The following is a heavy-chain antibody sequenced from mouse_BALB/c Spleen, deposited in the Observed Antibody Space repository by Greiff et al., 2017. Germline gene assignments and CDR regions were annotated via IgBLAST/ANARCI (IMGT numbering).Heavy chain of an antibody. J-gene: IGHJ2*01. CDR1: GFSLTSYG. CDR2: IWSGGST. CDR3: AREGSDYDVGGSYFDY. D-gene: IGHD2-4*01. V-gene: IGHV2-2*02. Sequence: VKLVESGPGLVQPSQSLSITCTVSGFSLTSYGVHWVRQSPGKGLEWLGVIWSGGSTDYNAAFISRLSISKDNSKSQVFFKMNSLQANDTAIYYCAREGSDYDVGGSYFDYWGQGTTLTVSS.